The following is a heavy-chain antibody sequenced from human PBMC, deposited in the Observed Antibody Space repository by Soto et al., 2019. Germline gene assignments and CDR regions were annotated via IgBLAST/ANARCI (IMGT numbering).Heavy chain of an antibody. J-gene: IGHJ4*02. CDR3: ARTGSFDY. V-gene: IGHV1-69*02. D-gene: IGHD3-10*01. Sequence: QVQLVQSGAEVQKPGASVKVSCKASAGTFDTYSIMWVRQAPGQGLEWMGRTIPAIDLINYAQKFQGRFTITVDKSTTTVYMELRSLRYEDKAIYYCARTGSFDYWGQGTLVTVSS. CDR2: TIPAIDLI. CDR1: AGTFDTYS.